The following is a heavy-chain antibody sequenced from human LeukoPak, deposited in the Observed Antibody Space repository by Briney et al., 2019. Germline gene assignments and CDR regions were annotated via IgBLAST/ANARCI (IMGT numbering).Heavy chain of an antibody. J-gene: IGHJ4*02. CDR1: GGSISSSY. CDR3: ARVSRSSWSFDF. V-gene: IGHV4-59*01. D-gene: IGHD6-13*01. Sequence: PSETLSLTCTVSGGSISSSYWTWIRQPPAKSLEWIGCIYHSGGTNHNPSLKSRVTISIDTSKNQFSLKLSSVTAADTAVYYCARVSRSSWSFDFWGEGTLVTVSS. CDR2: IYHSGGT.